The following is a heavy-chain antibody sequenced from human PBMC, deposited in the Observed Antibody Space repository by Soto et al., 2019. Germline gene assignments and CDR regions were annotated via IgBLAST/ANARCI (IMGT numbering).Heavy chain of an antibody. D-gene: IGHD5-12*01. J-gene: IGHJ6*02. Sequence: QVQLVQSGAEVKKPGASVKVSCKASGYTFTSYYMHWVRQAPGQGLEWMGIINPSGGSTSYAQKFQGRVTMSRDTSTSTVYVELSSLRSEETAVYYCARESVDIVATTRVSGGMDVWGQGTTVTVSS. CDR2: INPSGGST. CDR3: ARESVDIVATTRVSGGMDV. CDR1: GYTFTSYY. V-gene: IGHV1-46*01.